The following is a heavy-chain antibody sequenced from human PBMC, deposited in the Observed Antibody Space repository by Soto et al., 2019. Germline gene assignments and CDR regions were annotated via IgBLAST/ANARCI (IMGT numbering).Heavy chain of an antibody. CDR2: ISSSSSYI. V-gene: IGHV3-21*01. J-gene: IGHJ5*02. D-gene: IGHD1-20*01. CDR3: ARDPGITGLGWFDP. CDR1: GFTFSSYS. Sequence: PGGSLRLSCAAYGFTFSSYSMNWVRQAPGKGLEWVSSISSSSSYIYYADSVKGRFTISRDNAKNSLYLQMNSLRAEDTAVYYCARDPGITGLGWFDPWGQGTLVTVSS.